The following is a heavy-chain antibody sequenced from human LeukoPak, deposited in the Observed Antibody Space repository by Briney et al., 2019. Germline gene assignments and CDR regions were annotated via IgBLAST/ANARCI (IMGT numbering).Heavy chain of an antibody. CDR3: ARGDLRYCGGDCYLTLDH. CDR1: GDSISSYY. Sequence: SETLSLTCTVSGDSISSYYWSWIRQPAGKGLEWIGRICPGASTHYNPSLKSRLTMSVDTSKNQFSLNLSSVTAADTAVYFCARGDLRYCGGDCYLTLDHWSPGTLVTVSS. V-gene: IGHV4-4*07. CDR2: ICPGAST. J-gene: IGHJ4*02. D-gene: IGHD2-21*02.